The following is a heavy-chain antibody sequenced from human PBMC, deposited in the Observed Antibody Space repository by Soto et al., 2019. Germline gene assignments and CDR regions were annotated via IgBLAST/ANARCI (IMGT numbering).Heavy chain of an antibody. D-gene: IGHD2-2*02. V-gene: IGHV3-30*04. CDR3: ATDIHATWLLNF. CDR1: GFGFGGKT. Sequence: GGSLRLSCAASGFGFGGKTMYWVRQAPGRGLEWMALIAPDASQIYYDDSVKGRFTISRDNSKNTLYLQMDSLRAEDTYLYLCATDIHATWLLNFWGQGTGVTVSS. J-gene: IGHJ4*02. CDR2: IAPDASQI.